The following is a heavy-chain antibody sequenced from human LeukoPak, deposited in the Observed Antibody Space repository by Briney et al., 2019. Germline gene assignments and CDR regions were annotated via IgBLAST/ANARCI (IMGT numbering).Heavy chain of an antibody. CDR1: GFTFSSYA. D-gene: IGHD3-22*01. Sequence: GGSLRLSCAASGFTFSSYAMSWVRQAPGKGLEWVSAISGSGGSTYYADSVKGRFTISRDNSKNTLYLQMNSLRAEDTAVYYCAKDISTVVVSGDAFDIWGQGTMVTVSS. J-gene: IGHJ3*02. CDR2: ISGSGGST. V-gene: IGHV3-23*01. CDR3: AKDISTVVVSGDAFDI.